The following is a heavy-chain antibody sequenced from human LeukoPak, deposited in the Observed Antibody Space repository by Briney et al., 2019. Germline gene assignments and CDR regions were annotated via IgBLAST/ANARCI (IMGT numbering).Heavy chain of an antibody. J-gene: IGHJ4*02. V-gene: IGHV3-48*02. CDR1: GFTFSSHT. CDR2: ISNTGMTT. D-gene: IGHD4-17*01. CDR3: ARDLTSVPTR. Sequence: QLGGSLRLSCAASGFTFSSHTMNLVRQAPGKGLEWVSYISNTGMTTHYADSVKGRFAISRDNAKNSLYLQMNSLRDEDTAVYHCARDLTSVPTRWGQGTLVTVSS.